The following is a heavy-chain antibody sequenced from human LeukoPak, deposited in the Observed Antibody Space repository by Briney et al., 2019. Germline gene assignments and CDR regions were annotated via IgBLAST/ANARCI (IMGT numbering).Heavy chain of an antibody. CDR1: GGTFSSYA. D-gene: IGHD2-2*01. J-gene: IGHJ4*02. V-gene: IGHV1-69*04. CDR2: IIPIFGIA. CDR3: ARVHSYCSSTSCHDY. Sequence: GASVKVSCKASGGTFSSYAISWVRQAPGQGLEWMGRIIPIFGIANYAQKFQGRVTITADKSTSTAYMELRSLRSDDAAVYYCARVHSYCSSTSCHDYWGQGTLVTVSS.